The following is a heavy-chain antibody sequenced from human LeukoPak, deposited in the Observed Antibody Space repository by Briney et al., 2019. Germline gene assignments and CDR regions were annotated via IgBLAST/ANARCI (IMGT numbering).Heavy chain of an antibody. CDR1: GFTVSSNY. CDR3: AGDSSGLLYAFDI. D-gene: IGHD6-19*01. Sequence: GGSLRLSCAASGFTVSSNYMSWVRQAPGKGLEWVSVIYTGGNTFSADSLKGRFTISRDNSKNTLYLQMNSLRAEDTAVYYCAGDSSGLLYAFDIWGQGTVVTVSS. CDR2: IYTGGNT. V-gene: IGHV3-53*01. J-gene: IGHJ3*02.